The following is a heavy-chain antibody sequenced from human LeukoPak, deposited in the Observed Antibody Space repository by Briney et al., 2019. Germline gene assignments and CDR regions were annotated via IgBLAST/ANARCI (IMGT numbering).Heavy chain of an antibody. D-gene: IGHD1-7*01. Sequence: PSETLSLTCAVSGYSISSDYYWGCIRQPPGKGLEWFGSICNSSSIYYNPSLKSRVTISVDTSKNQLSLQLNTLTAADTAVYYCARSALELLGLGAFDIWGQGTMVTVSS. CDR2: ICNSSSI. J-gene: IGHJ3*02. CDR3: ARSALELLGLGAFDI. V-gene: IGHV4-38-2*01. CDR1: GYSISSDYY.